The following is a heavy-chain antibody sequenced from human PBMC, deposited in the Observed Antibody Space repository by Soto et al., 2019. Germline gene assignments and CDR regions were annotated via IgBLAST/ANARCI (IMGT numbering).Heavy chain of an antibody. CDR3: ERNLASSGWYDN. Sequence: GEALKISCKGSGYSFTTYWIAWVRQMPGKGLECMGIIYPGDSDTRYSPSFQGQVTISADKSINTAYLQWSSLKASDSAIYYCERNLASSGWYDNWGQGTLVTVSS. D-gene: IGHD6-19*01. CDR2: IYPGDSDT. V-gene: IGHV5-51*01. CDR1: GYSFTTYW. J-gene: IGHJ5*02.